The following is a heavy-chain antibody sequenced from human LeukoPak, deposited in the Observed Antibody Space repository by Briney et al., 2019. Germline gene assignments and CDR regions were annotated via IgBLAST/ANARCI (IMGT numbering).Heavy chain of an antibody. CDR3: ARDPAYSGYDSPFDY. J-gene: IGHJ4*02. V-gene: IGHV1-18*01. Sequence: ASVKVSCKASGYTFTSYGISWVRQAPGQGLEWMGWISAYNGNTNYAQKLQGRVTMTTDTSTSTAYMELRSLRSDDTAVYYCARDPAYSGYDSPFDYWGQGTLVTVSS. D-gene: IGHD5-12*01. CDR2: ISAYNGNT. CDR1: GYTFTSYG.